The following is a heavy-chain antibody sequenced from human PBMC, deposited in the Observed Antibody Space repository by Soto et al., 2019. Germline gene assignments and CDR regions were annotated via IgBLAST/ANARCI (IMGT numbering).Heavy chain of an antibody. Sequence: ASVKVSCKASGGTFSSYAISWVRQAPGQGLEWMGGIIPIFGTANYAQKFQGRVTITADESTSTAYMELSSLRSEDTAVYYCARSERYCSGGSCYSYNWFDPWGQGTLVTVSS. CDR2: IIPIFGTA. CDR1: GGTFSSYA. D-gene: IGHD2-15*01. V-gene: IGHV1-69*13. CDR3: ARSERYCSGGSCYSYNWFDP. J-gene: IGHJ5*02.